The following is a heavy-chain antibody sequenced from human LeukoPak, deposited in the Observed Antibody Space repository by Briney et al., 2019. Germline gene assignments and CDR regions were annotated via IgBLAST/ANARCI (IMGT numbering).Heavy chain of an antibody. V-gene: IGHV1-69*13. D-gene: IGHD3-3*01. CDR3: ARDLGGGLYWYFDL. CDR2: IIPIFGTA. Sequence: GASVTVSCKASGGTFSSYAISWVRQAPGQGLEWMGGIIPIFGTANYAQKFQGRVTITADESTSTGYMELSSLRSEDTAVYYCARDLGGGLYWYFDLWGRGTLVTVSS. CDR1: GGTFSSYA. J-gene: IGHJ2*01.